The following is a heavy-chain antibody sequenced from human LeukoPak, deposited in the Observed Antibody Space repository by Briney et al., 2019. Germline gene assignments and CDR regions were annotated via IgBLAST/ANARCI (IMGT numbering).Heavy chain of an antibody. J-gene: IGHJ3*02. V-gene: IGHV1-69*04. D-gene: IGHD3-10*01. CDR1: GGTFSSYA. CDR2: IIPILGIA. Sequence: SVKVSCKASGGTFSSYAISWVRQAPGQGLEWMGRIIPILGIANYAQKFQGRVTITADKSTSTAYMELSSLRSEDTAVYYCASLYGPYYYGSGSYPHDAFDIWGQGTMVTVSS. CDR3: ASLYGPYYYGSGSYPHDAFDI.